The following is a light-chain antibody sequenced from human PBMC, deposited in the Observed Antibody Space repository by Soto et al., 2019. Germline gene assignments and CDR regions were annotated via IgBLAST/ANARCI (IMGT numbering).Light chain of an antibody. V-gene: IGKV1-5*03. CDR3: QQYINRWT. CDR2: KAS. J-gene: IGKJ1*01. CDR1: QSISTW. Sequence: DIQMTQSPSTLSASVGDRVTITCRASQSISTWLAWYQQKPGKAPKLLIYKASSLESGVPSRFSGCGSGTEFTLTISSLQPDDFATYYCQQYINRWTFGQGTKVAIK.